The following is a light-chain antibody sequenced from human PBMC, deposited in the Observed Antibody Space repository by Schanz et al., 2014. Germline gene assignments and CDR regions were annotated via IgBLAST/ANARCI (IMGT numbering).Light chain of an antibody. V-gene: IGLV2-14*01. CDR1: TSDVGGYNY. J-gene: IGLJ2*01. CDR3: SSYTTNSAPGVV. CDR2: EAN. Sequence: QSVLTQPRSVSGSPGQSVTISCAGTTSDVGGYNYVSWYQHHPGKVPKVIIYEANKRPSGVSNRFSGSKSGNTASLTISGLQAEDEADYYCSSYTTNSAPGVVFGGGTKLTVL.